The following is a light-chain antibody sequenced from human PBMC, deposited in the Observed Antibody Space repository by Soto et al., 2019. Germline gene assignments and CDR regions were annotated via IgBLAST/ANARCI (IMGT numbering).Light chain of an antibody. CDR1: QSVSTN. J-gene: IGKJ2*01. CDR2: DAS. Sequence: EIVMTQSPATLSVSPGERATLSCRASQSVSTNFAWYRQKPGQAPRLLIYDASNRASGIPATFSGSGSGTEFTLTISSLQSEDFAVYYCQQYDNWPPVTFGQGTRLEIK. CDR3: QQYDNWPPVT. V-gene: IGKV3-15*01.